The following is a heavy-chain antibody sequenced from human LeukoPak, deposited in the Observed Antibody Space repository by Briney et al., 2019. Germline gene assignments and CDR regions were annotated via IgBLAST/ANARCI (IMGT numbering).Heavy chain of an antibody. D-gene: IGHD6-13*01. J-gene: IGHJ4*02. CDR2: IYYSGST. Sequence: SETLSLTCTVSGGSVSSSSYYWSWIRQPPGKGLEWIGYIYYSGSTYYNPSLKSRATISVDMSKNQFSLKLNSVTAADTAVYYCARGRAAAGTPVDYWGQGILVTVSS. CDR3: ARGRAAAGTPVDY. CDR1: GGSVSSSSYY. V-gene: IGHV4-61*01.